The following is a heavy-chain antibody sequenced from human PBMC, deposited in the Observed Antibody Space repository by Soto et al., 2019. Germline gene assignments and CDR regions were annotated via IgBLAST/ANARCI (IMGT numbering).Heavy chain of an antibody. Sequence: SVKVSCKASGGTFSSYAISWVRQAPGQGLEWMGGIIPIFGTANYAQKFQGRVTITADESTSTAYMELSSLRSEDTAVYYCARLPLGYCSGGSCYRFDYWGQGTLVTVSS. CDR3: ARLPLGYCSGGSCYRFDY. J-gene: IGHJ4*02. CDR1: GGTFSSYA. V-gene: IGHV1-69*13. CDR2: IIPIFGTA. D-gene: IGHD2-15*01.